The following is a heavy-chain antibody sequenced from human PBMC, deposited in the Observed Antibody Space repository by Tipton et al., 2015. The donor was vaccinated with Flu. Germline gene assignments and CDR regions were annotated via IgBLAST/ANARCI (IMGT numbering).Heavy chain of an antibody. D-gene: IGHD6-19*01. CDR2: VFYTGTT. Sequence: GLVKPSETLSLTCGVSGYSVSSGYYWAWIRQPPGKGLEWIGNVFYTGTTDYNPSLKSRVTISVDTSKNQFSLKLRSVTAADTAVYYCAAVAGNGNWFDPWGQGALVTVSS. CDR1: GYSVSSGYY. CDR3: AAVAGNGNWFDP. V-gene: IGHV4-38-2*01. J-gene: IGHJ5*02.